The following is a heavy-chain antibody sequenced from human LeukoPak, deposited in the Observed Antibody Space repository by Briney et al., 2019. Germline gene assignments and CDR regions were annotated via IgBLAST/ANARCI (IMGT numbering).Heavy chain of an antibody. CDR1: GGSISSYY. D-gene: IGHD2-2*01. Sequence: SETLSLTCTVSGGSISSYYWSWIRQPPGKGLEWIGRIYTSGSTNYNPSLKSRVTISVDTSKNQFSLKLSSVTAADTAVYYCLGYCSSTSCQNDYWGQGTLVTVSS. J-gene: IGHJ4*02. V-gene: IGHV4-4*08. CDR2: IYTSGST. CDR3: LGYCSSTSCQNDY.